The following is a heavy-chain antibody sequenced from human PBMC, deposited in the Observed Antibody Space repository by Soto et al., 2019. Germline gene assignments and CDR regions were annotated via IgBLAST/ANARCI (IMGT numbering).Heavy chain of an antibody. CDR3: VTTRDGTTFFPH. CDR2: IYPGDSDI. D-gene: IGHD1-7*01. J-gene: IGHJ4*02. V-gene: IGHV5-51*01. Sequence: GESLKISCQGSGYSFTTYWIGWVRQMPGKGLEWLGIIYPGDSDIRYSPSFQGQVTISADKSISTTYLQWSSLKASDTAMYYCVTTRDGTTFFPHWGQRTPVTVSS. CDR1: GYSFTTYW.